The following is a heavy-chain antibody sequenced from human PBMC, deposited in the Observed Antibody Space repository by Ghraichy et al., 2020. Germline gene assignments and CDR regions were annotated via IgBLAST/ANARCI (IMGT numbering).Heavy chain of an antibody. Sequence: GGSLRLSCAASGFTFSSYSMNWVRQAPGKGLEWVSSISSSSSYIYYADSVKGRFTISRDNAKNSLYLQMNSLRAEDTAVYYCARVGRWFGSDTVMWYYYGMDVWGQGTTVTVSS. CDR2: ISSSSSYI. V-gene: IGHV3-21*01. J-gene: IGHJ6*02. CDR3: ARVGRWFGSDTVMWYYYGMDV. D-gene: IGHD3-10*01. CDR1: GFTFSSYS.